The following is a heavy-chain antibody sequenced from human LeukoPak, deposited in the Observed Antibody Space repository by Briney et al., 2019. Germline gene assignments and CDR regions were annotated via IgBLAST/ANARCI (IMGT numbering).Heavy chain of an antibody. CDR2: IIPIFGTA. CDR1: GGTFSSYA. J-gene: IGHJ4*02. V-gene: IGHV1-69*06. D-gene: IGHD3-3*01. CDR3: ARGVYDFWSAPGDYFDY. Sequence: SVKVSCKASGGTFSSYAISWVRQAPGQGLEWMGGIIPIFGTANYAQKFQGRITITEDKSTSTAYMELSSLGSEDTAVYYCARGVYDFWSAPGDYFDYWGQGTLVTVSS.